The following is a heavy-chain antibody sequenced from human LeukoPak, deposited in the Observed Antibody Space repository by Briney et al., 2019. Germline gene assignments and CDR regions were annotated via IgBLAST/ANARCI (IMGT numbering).Heavy chain of an antibody. V-gene: IGHV4-59*08. CDR3: ARSGYSGYGTANNWFDP. CDR1: GGSISGYC. D-gene: IGHD5-12*01. CDR2: IYYSGST. J-gene: IGHJ5*02. Sequence: SETLSLTCTVSGGSISGYCWSWIRQPPGKGLEWIGYIYYSGSTNYNPSLKSRVTISVDTSKNQFSLKLSSVTAADTAVYCCARSGYSGYGTANNWFDPWGQGTLVTVSS.